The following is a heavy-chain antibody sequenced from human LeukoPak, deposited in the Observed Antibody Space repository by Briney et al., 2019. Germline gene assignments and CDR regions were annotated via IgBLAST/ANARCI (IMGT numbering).Heavy chain of an antibody. CDR3: ARIIVAYTGVDY. CDR1: GFTFSSYW. J-gene: IGHJ4*02. V-gene: IGHV3-74*01. D-gene: IGHD5-12*01. Sequence: PGGSLRLFCAASGFTFSSYWMHWVRQAPGKGLVWVSRISSEGGTTNYADSVKGRFTISRDNAKNTLYLQMNSLRAEDTAVYYCARIIVAYTGVDYWGQGTLVTVSS. CDR2: ISSEGGTT.